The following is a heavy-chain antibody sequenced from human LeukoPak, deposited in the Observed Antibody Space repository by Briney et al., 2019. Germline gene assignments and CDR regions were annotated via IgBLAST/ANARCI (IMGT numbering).Heavy chain of an antibody. D-gene: IGHD5-24*01. CDR1: GYTFTGYY. Sequence: ASVKVSCKASGYTFTGYYMHWARQAPGQGLEWMGIINPSGGSTSYAQKFQGRVTMTRDTSTSTVYMELSSLRSEDTAVYYCARTVEMATIGGEFDYWGQGTLVTVSS. V-gene: IGHV1-46*01. J-gene: IGHJ4*02. CDR3: ARTVEMATIGGEFDY. CDR2: INPSGGST.